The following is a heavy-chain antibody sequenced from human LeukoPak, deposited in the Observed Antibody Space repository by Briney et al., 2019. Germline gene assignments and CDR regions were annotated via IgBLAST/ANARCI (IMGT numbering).Heavy chain of an antibody. J-gene: IGHJ3*02. Sequence: SVTVSLPASAYTFISYDINWVRQAPGQGQEWMGGIITIFGTASYAQKFQGRVTITADESTSTAYMELSSLRSEDTAVYYCAREIYAHNAFDIWGQGTMVTVSS. D-gene: IGHD5/OR15-5a*01. CDR1: AYTFISYD. CDR2: IITIFGTA. V-gene: IGHV1-69*13. CDR3: AREIYAHNAFDI.